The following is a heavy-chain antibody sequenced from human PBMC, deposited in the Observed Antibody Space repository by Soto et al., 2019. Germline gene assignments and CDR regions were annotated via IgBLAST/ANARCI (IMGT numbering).Heavy chain of an antibody. J-gene: IGHJ4*02. Sequence: GASVKVSCKASGYTFTSYGISWVRQAPGQGLEWMGWISAYNGNTNYAQKLQGRVTMTADKSTSTAYMELRSLRSEDTAVYYCARLYGSGSYYTYYFDYWGQGTLVTVSS. CDR1: GYTFTSYG. D-gene: IGHD3-10*01. V-gene: IGHV1-18*01. CDR3: ARLYGSGSYYTYYFDY. CDR2: ISAYNGNT.